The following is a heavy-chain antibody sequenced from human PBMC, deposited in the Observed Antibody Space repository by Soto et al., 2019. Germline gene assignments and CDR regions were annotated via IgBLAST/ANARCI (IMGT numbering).Heavy chain of an antibody. Sequence: GGSLRLSCAASGFTFSSYWMHWVRQAPGKGLVWVSRINSDGSSTSYADSVKGRFTISRDNAKNTLYLQMNSLRAEDTAVYYCATGPVGYCSSTSCERTYYYFDYWGQGTLVTVSS. J-gene: IGHJ4*02. D-gene: IGHD2-2*01. CDR3: ATGPVGYCSSTSCERTYYYFDY. CDR2: INSDGSST. CDR1: GFTFSSYW. V-gene: IGHV3-74*01.